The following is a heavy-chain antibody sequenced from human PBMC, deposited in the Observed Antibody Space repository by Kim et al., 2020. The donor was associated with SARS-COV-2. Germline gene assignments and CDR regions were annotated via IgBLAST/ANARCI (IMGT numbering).Heavy chain of an antibody. CDR2: INPSDGGT. CDR3: ARGVPSSSDYYYGMDV. Sequence: ASVKVSCKASGYTFTSYYMHWVRQAPGQGLEWMGMINPSDGGTSYAQKLQGRVTMTRDTSPRTVYMEVSSLRSEDTAVYYCARGVPSSSDYYYGMDVWGQGTTVTVSS. V-gene: IGHV1-46*01. CDR1: GYTFTSYY. J-gene: IGHJ6*02. D-gene: IGHD6-6*01.